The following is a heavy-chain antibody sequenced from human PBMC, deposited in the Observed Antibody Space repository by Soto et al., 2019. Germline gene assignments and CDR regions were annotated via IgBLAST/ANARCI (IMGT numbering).Heavy chain of an antibody. CDR2: ISGSGGST. J-gene: IGHJ5*02. CDR3: ARDPYPWTSGWNWFDP. D-gene: IGHD6-19*01. Sequence: GGSLRLSCAASGFTFSSYAMSWVRQAPGEGLEWVSAISGSGGSTNYADSVKGRFTISRDNAKNTLYLQMNSLRAEDTAVYYCARDPYPWTSGWNWFDPWGQGTLVTVSS. V-gene: IGHV3-23*01. CDR1: GFTFSSYA.